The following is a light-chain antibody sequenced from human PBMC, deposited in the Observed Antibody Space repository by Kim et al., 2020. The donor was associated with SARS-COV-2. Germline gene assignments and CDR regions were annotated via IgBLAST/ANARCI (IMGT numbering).Light chain of an antibody. V-gene: IGLV3-21*04. CDR2: YDS. Sequence: SYELTQPPSVSVAPGKTARITCGGNNIGSKSVHWYQQKPGQAPVLVIYYDSDRPSGIPERFSGSNSGNTATLTISRVEAGDEADYYCQVWDSNSDHPGVF. CDR3: QVWDSNSDHPGV. CDR1: NIGSKS. J-gene: IGLJ1*01.